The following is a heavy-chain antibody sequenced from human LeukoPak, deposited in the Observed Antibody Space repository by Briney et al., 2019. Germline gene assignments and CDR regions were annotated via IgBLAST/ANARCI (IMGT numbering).Heavy chain of an antibody. CDR2: IYYSGST. D-gene: IGHD5-18*01. V-gene: IGHV4-31*03. CDR3: ARESNFGYSYGYGYYYYGMDV. CDR1: GGSISSGGYY. J-gene: IGHJ6*02. Sequence: PSETLSLTCTVSGGSISSGGYYWSWIRQHPGKGLEWIGYIYYSGSTYYHPSLKSRVTISVDTSTNQFSLKLSSVTAADTAVYYCARESNFGYSYGYGYYYYGMDVWGQGTTVTVSS.